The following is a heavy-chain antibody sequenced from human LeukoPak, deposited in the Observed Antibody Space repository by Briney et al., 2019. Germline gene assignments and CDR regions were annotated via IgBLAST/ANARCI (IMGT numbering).Heavy chain of an antibody. CDR2: IYHSGRT. V-gene: IGHV4-38-2*01. Sequence: SEPLCFICAVSGLSISSGYYWGWARQPPGKGLEWIGSIYHSGRTYYNPSLKSRVTISVDPSKNHSSLKLSSVPAAAPAVYYCARLVVVGGDCLWGQGTLVTVSS. CDR3: ARLVVVGGDCL. D-gene: IGHD2-21*01. CDR1: GLSISSGYY. J-gene: IGHJ4*02.